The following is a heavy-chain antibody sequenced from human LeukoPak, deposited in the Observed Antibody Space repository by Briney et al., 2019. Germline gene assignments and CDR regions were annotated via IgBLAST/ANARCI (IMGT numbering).Heavy chain of an antibody. V-gene: IGHV1-2*02. J-gene: IGHJ4*02. Sequence: ASVKVSCKASGGTFSSYAISWVRQAPGQGLEWMGWINPNSGGTNYAQKFQGRVTMTRDTSISTAYMELSRLRSDDTAVYYCARDGGNLWFGELFWGQGTLVTVSS. CDR2: INPNSGGT. D-gene: IGHD3-10*01. CDR1: GGTFSSYA. CDR3: ARDGGNLWFGELF.